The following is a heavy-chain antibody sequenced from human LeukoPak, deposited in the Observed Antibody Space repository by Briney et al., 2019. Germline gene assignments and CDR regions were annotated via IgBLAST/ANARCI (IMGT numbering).Heavy chain of an antibody. J-gene: IGHJ4*02. Sequence: PSVRVSSRPSGYTFTTYYMHWVRQAPGKGLEWMGIINPSGGSTSYAQKFQGRVTMTRDTSTSTVYMELSSLRSEDTAVYYCARAGVSKGFDYWGQGTLVTVSS. CDR3: ARAGVSKGFDY. CDR2: INPSGGST. D-gene: IGHD3-10*01. V-gene: IGHV1-46*01. CDR1: GYTFTTYY.